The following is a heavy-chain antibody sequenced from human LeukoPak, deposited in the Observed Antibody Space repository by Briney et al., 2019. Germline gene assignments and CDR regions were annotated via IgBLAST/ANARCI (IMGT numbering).Heavy chain of an antibody. CDR1: GGSFSGYY. CDR2: IYYSGST. D-gene: IGHD1-26*01. J-gene: IGHJ4*02. CDR3: ARHLGATGFDY. V-gene: IGHV4-34*01. Sequence: SETLSLTCAVYGGSFSGYYWSWLRQPPGKGLEWIGSIYYSGSTYYNPSLKSRVTISVDTSKNQFSLKLSSVTAADTAVYYCARHLGATGFDYWGQGTLVTVSS.